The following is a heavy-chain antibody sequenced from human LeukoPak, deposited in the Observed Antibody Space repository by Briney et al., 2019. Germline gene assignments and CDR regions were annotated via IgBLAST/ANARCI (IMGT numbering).Heavy chain of an antibody. J-gene: IGHJ4*02. CDR1: GFTFNDYA. Sequence: GGSLRLSCAASGFTFNDYAMHWVRQAPGKGLEWVSGISWNSGSIGYADSVKGRFTISRDNAKNSLYLQMNSLRAEDTALYYCAKSQGSGSYSRYFDYWGQGTLVTVSS. CDR2: ISWNSGSI. D-gene: IGHD3-10*01. V-gene: IGHV3-9*01. CDR3: AKSQGSGSYSRYFDY.